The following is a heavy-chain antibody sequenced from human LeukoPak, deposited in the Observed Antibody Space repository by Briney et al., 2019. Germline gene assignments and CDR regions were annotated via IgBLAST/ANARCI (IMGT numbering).Heavy chain of an antibody. J-gene: IGHJ3*02. V-gene: IGHV3-23*01. D-gene: IGHD2-15*01. CDR3: AKDIDIMVALLLPFDI. CDR2: ISGSGGST. CDR1: GFTFSSYA. Sequence: PGGSLRLPCAASGFTFSSYAMSWVRQAPGKGLEWVSAISGSGGSTYYADSVKGRFTISRDNSKNTLYLQMNSLRAEDTAVYYCAKDIDIMVALLLPFDIWGQGTMVTVSS.